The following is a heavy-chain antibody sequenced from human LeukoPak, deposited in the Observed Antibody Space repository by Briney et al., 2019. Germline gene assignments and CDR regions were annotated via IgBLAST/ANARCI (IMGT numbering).Heavy chain of an antibody. CDR1: GFTFSSYA. CDR2: ISYDVSNK. V-gene: IGHV3-30*18. J-gene: IGHJ4*02. D-gene: IGHD1-26*01. Sequence: GSLRLSCAASGFTFSSYAMHWVRQAPGKGLEWVALISYDVSNKYYADSVKGRFTISRDNSKNTLYPQMNSLRAEDTAVYYCAKDLKWDLTDGFDYWGQGTLVTVSS. CDR3: AKDLKWDLTDGFDY.